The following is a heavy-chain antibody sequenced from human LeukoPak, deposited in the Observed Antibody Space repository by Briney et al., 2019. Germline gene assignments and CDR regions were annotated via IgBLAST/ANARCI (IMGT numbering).Heavy chain of an antibody. V-gene: IGHV4-34*01. CDR1: GVSFSSYY. Sequence: SETLSLTCAVYGVSFSSYYWTWIRQPPGKGLEWIGEINHSGSTDYNPSLKSRVTISVDTSKNQFSLKLSSVTAADTAIYYCARHSNYYDYVWGSYPQTPYFDYWGQGTLVTVSS. D-gene: IGHD3-16*02. J-gene: IGHJ4*02. CDR2: INHSGST. CDR3: ARHSNYYDYVWGSYPQTPYFDY.